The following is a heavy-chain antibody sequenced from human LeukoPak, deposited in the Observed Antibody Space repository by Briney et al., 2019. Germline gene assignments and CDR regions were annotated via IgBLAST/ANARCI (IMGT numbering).Heavy chain of an antibody. Sequence: GGSLRLSCAASGFTFSSYEMNWVRQGPGKGLEWVSYISSSGSTIYYADSVKGRFTISRDNAKNSLYLQMKSLRAKYTAVYYCARDRYDFWSGYGGYFDYWGQGTLVTVSS. CDR1: GFTFSSYE. J-gene: IGHJ4*02. D-gene: IGHD3-3*01. V-gene: IGHV3-48*03. CDR2: ISSSGSTI. CDR3: ARDRYDFWSGYGGYFDY.